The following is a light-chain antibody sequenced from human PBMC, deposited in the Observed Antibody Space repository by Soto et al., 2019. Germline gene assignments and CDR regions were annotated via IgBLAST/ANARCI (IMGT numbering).Light chain of an antibody. Sequence: DIQMTQSPSSLSASVGDRVTITCRASQSISRYLNGYQQKPGKAPKLLIYAASSLQSGVPSRFSGSGSGTDFTLTISSLEPEDFAVYYCQQRSNWPPITFGQGTRLEIK. CDR1: QSISRY. CDR3: QQRSNWPPIT. V-gene: IGKV1-39*01. J-gene: IGKJ5*01. CDR2: AAS.